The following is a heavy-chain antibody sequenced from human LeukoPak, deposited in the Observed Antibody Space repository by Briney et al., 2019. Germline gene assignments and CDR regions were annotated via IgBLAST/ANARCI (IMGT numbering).Heavy chain of an antibody. Sequence: SETLSLTCTVSSGSISSYYWSWIRQPPGKGLEWIGSIENSGTTNYNPSLKSRVTISVDTSKNQFSLKLSSVTAADTAVYYCARDGVAVAGTTPPGGMDVWGQGTTVTVSS. D-gene: IGHD6-19*01. CDR1: SGSISSYY. J-gene: IGHJ6*02. V-gene: IGHV4-59*12. CDR2: IENSGTT. CDR3: ARDGVAVAGTTPPGGMDV.